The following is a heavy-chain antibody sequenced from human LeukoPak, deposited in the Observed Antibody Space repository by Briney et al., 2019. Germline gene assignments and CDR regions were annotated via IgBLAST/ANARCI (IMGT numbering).Heavy chain of an antibody. D-gene: IGHD5-18*01. CDR1: GFTVSTNC. J-gene: IGHJ4*02. CDR2: IYSGGTT. CDR3: ARVDTVMAYYFDL. Sequence: GGSLRLSCAASGFTVSTNCMTWVRQAPGKGLEWVSTIYSGGTTYYADSVMGRFTTSRHNSRNTPYLQMNSLRAEDTAVYYCARVDTVMAYYFDLWGQGTLVTVSS. V-gene: IGHV3-53*04.